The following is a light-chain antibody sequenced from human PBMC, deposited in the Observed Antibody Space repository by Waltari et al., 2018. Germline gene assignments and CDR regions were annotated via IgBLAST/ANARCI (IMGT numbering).Light chain of an antibody. Sequence: ESVLTQSPGTLSLSPGERAPLTCRASQSISYLAWYQQKGGQAPRLLIYDASRRTTGVPDRVSGSGSGTDFTLSISRLEPEDSAVYYCQQYGNSPVSFGGGTRVEIK. V-gene: IGKV3-20*01. CDR2: DAS. CDR3: QQYGNSPVS. J-gene: IGKJ4*01. CDR1: QSISY.